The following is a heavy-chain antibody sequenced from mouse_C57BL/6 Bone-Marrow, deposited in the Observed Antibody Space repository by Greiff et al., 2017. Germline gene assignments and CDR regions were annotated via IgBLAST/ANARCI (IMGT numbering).Heavy chain of an antibody. CDR2: INPSNGGT. Sequence: VQLQQPGTELVKPGASVKLSCKASGYTFTSYWMHWVKQRPGQGLEWIGNINPSNGGTIYNEKFKSKATLTVDKSSSTAYMQLSSLTSEDSAVYYCARPHYYGSPTIYYFDYWGQGTTLTVSS. V-gene: IGHV1-53*01. CDR3: ARPHYYGSPTIYYFDY. J-gene: IGHJ2*01. CDR1: GYTFTSYW. D-gene: IGHD1-1*01.